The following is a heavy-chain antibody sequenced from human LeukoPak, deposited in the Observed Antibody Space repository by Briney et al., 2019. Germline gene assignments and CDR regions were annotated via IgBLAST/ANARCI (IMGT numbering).Heavy chain of an antibody. V-gene: IGHV4-61*02. D-gene: IGHD1-26*01. CDR3: ASLRERSYYARGFDY. Sequence: PSETLSLTCTVSGGSNSSGSYYWSWIRQPAGKGLEWIGRIYTSGSTNYNPSLKSRVTMSVDTSKNQFSLKLSSVTAADTAVYYCASLRERSYYARGFDYWGQGTLVTVSS. CDR2: IYTSGST. J-gene: IGHJ4*02. CDR1: GGSNSSGSYY.